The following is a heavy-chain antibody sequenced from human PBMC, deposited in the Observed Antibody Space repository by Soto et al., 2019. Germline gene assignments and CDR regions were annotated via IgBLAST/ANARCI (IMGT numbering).Heavy chain of an antibody. CDR1: GFTFTSSA. V-gene: IGHV1-58*02. CDR2: VVVDSDNT. CDR3: AADPTYIYGFGGWFDP. D-gene: IGHD5-18*01. Sequence: QMQLVQSGPEVKKPGTSVKVSCKASGFTFTSSAMQWVRQTRGQRLEWIGWVVVDSDNTNYAQKFQERVTITRDISTDTVYMELRSLTSEDTAVYYCAADPTYIYGFGGWFDPWGQGTLVTVSS. J-gene: IGHJ5*02.